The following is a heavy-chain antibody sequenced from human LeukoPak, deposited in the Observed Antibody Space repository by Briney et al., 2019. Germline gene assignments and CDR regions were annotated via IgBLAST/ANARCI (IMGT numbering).Heavy chain of an antibody. CDR1: GFTFSGYA. V-gene: IGHV3-23*01. J-gene: IGHJ4*02. CDR2: ISGSATST. CDR3: AKRHNSGWYYFDY. Sequence: PGGSLRLSCAASGFTFSGYAMSWVRQAPGKGLEWVSSISGSATSTFYADSVKGRFTISRDSSKNTLFLQMNSLRAEDTALYYCAKRHNSGWYYFDYWGQGTLVTVSS. D-gene: IGHD6-19*01.